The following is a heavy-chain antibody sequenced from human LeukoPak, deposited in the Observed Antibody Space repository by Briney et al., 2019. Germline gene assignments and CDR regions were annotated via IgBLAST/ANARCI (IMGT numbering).Heavy chain of an antibody. J-gene: IGHJ4*02. V-gene: IGHV1-2*02. D-gene: IGHD5-18*01. Sequence: ASVKVSCKTSGYTSTGYYMHWVRQAPGQGLEWMGWINPNSGGTNYAQKFQGRVTMTRDTSISTAYMELSRLRSDDTAVYYCARGRILGTAMVGYWGQGTLVTVSS. CDR1: GYTSTGYY. CDR3: ARGRILGTAMVGY. CDR2: INPNSGGT.